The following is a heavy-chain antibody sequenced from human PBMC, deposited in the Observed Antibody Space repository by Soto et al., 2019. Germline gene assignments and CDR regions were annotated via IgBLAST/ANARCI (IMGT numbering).Heavy chain of an antibody. J-gene: IGHJ6*02. V-gene: IGHV4-31*03. CDR3: ARTLHCSSTSCYRRAHYYYGMDV. CDR1: GGSISSGGYY. D-gene: IGHD2-2*02. Sequence: KPSETLSLTCTVSGGSISSGGYYWSWIRQHPGKGLEWIGYIYYSGSTYYNPSLKSRVTISVDTSKNQFSLKLSSVTAADTAVYYCARTLHCSSTSCYRRAHYYYGMDVWGQGTTVTVSS. CDR2: IYYSGST.